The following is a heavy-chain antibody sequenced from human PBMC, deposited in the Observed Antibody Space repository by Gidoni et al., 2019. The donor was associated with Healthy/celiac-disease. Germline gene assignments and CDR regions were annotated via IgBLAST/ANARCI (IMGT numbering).Heavy chain of an antibody. J-gene: IGHJ5*02. D-gene: IGHD5-18*01. V-gene: IGHV4-39*01. CDR2: IYYSGCN. Sequence: QLQLQESGPGLVKPSETLSLTCTVSGCSISSSSYYWGWIRQPPGKGLAWIGSIYYSGCNYDNPSLKSRVTISVDTSKNQFSLKLSSVTAADTAVYYCARHSRGYSCGVPTVQTRNSNWFDPWGQGTLVTVSS. CDR1: GCSISSSSYY. CDR3: ARHSRGYSCGVPTVQTRNSNWFDP.